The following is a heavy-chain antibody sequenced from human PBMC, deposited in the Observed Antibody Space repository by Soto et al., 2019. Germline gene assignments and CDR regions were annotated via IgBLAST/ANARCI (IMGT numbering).Heavy chain of an antibody. J-gene: IGHJ6*02. Sequence: ASVKVSCKASGGTFSSYAISWVRQAPGQGLEWMGGIIPIFGTANYAQKFQGRVTITADESMSTAYMELSSLRSEDTAVYYCAGVAATVIYYYYGMDVWGQGTTVTVSS. D-gene: IGHD2-15*01. V-gene: IGHV1-69*13. CDR1: GGTFSSYA. CDR3: AGVAATVIYYYYGMDV. CDR2: IIPIFGTA.